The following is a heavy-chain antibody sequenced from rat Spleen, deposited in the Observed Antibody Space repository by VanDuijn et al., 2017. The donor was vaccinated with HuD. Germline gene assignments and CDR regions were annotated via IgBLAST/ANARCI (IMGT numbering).Heavy chain of an antibody. J-gene: IGHJ2*01. Sequence: EVQLVESDGGLVRPGRSLKLSCAASGFIFSDHYVAWVRQAPTKGLEWVATINYDGTSTFYRDSVRARFTISRDNSKSTLYLQMDSLGSEDTATYYCARRHYGYTDYFDYWGQGVMVTVSS. CDR2: INYDGTST. CDR1: GFIFSDHY. V-gene: IGHV5-29*01. D-gene: IGHD1-11*01. CDR3: ARRHYGYTDYFDY.